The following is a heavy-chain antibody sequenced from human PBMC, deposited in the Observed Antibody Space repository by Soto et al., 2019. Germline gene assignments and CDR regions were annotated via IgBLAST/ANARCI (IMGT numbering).Heavy chain of an antibody. V-gene: IGHV6-1*01. CDR2: TYYRSKWYN. J-gene: IGHJ4*02. CDR1: GDSVSSNSAA. CDR3: ALSWSYYYEVWVFQY. D-gene: IGHD3-10*01. Sequence: SQTLSLTCAISGDSVSSNSAAWNWIRQSPSRGLEWLGRTYYRSKWYNEYAVSVKSRITINPDTSKNQFSLQLNSVTPEDTAVYYCALSWSYYYEVWVFQYWGQGTLVTVSA.